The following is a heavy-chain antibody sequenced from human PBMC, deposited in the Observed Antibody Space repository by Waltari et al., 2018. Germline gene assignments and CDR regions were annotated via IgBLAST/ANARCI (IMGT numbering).Heavy chain of an antibody. J-gene: IGHJ4*02. D-gene: IGHD5-18*01. Sequence: EVQLVESGGGLVQPGRSLRLSCAASGFTFDDYAMHWVRQAPGKGLEWVSGISWNSGSIGYADSVKGRFTISRDNAKNSLYLQMNSLRAEDTALYYCAKALSLQLWFELDYWGQGTLVTVSS. CDR3: AKALSLQLWFELDY. CDR1: GFTFDDYA. V-gene: IGHV3-9*01. CDR2: ISWNSGSI.